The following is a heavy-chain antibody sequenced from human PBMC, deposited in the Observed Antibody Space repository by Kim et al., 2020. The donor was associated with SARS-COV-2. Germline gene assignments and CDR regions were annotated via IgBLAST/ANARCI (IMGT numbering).Heavy chain of an antibody. CDR1: GGSINGRNW. CDR2: VYHGGTT. CDR3: ASSPSPSGSYNFDS. D-gene: IGHD1-26*01. Sequence: SETLSLTCAVSGGSINGRNWWSWVRQPPQKGLEWIGEVYHGGTTYYSPSLKRRVTISVDKSNNQFSLKLTSVTAADTAIYYCASSPSPSGSYNFDSWGQGTLVIVSS. V-gene: IGHV4-4*02. J-gene: IGHJ4*02.